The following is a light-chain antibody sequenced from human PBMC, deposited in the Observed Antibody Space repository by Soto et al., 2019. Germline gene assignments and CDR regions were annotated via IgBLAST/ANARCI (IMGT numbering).Light chain of an antibody. CDR1: QTISSW. CDR2: KAS. CDR3: QHYHSYSEA. J-gene: IGKJ1*01. V-gene: IGKV1-5*03. Sequence: IHMTQSPSTLSVSVLDRVTIACLASQTISSWLAWYQQKPGKAPKLLIYKASTLKSGVPSRFSGSGSGTEFTLTISSLQPDDFATYYCQHYHSYSEAFGQGTKVDI.